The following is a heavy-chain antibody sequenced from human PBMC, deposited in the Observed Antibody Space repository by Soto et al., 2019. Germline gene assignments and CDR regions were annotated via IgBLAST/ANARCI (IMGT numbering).Heavy chain of an antibody. CDR1: GGSISSYY. V-gene: IGHV4-59*12. J-gene: IGHJ4*02. CDR3: AKPPSGWSSRGWYLDY. D-gene: IGHD6-19*01. Sequence: PSETLSLTCTVSGGSISSYYWSWIRQPPGKGLEWIGYIYYSGSTNYNPSLKSRDTISVDTSKNQFSLKLSSVTAEDTAVNYCAKPPSGWSSRGWYLDYGGQGTPVTVSS. CDR2: IYYSGST.